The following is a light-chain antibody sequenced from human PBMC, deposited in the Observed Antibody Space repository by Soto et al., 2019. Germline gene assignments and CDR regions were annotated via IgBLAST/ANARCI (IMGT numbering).Light chain of an antibody. Sequence: DIQMTQSPSSLSSSVGDRVTITCRARQSISNYLNWYQQKPGKAPKLLMFAASSLQSGVPSRFSGGGSGTDFTLTISILQPEDLATYYCQQSYSTPRTVGQGTKVELK. CDR2: AAS. CDR3: QQSYSTPRT. J-gene: IGKJ1*01. CDR1: QSISNY. V-gene: IGKV1-39*01.